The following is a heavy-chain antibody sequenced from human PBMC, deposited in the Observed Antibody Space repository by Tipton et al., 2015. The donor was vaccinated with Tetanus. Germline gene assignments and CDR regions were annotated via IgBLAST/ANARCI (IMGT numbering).Heavy chain of an antibody. V-gene: IGHV4-31*02. Sequence: PGLVKPSETLSLTCTVSGGSISSGDFYWSWIRQHPGKGLEWIGYIYFTGTTYYNPSLESRVSISVDTSKHRFSLKVNSVIAADTATYYCARWIGVIPVTGNDAFDVWGPGAMVTVSS. CDR1: GGSISSGDFY. D-gene: IGHD3-16*01. CDR2: IYFTGTT. CDR3: ARWIGVIPVTGNDAFDV. J-gene: IGHJ3*01.